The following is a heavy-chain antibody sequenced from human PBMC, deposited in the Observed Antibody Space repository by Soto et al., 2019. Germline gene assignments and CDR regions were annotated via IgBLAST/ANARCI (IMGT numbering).Heavy chain of an antibody. D-gene: IGHD1-26*01. Sequence: SETLSLTCTVSGGSISSGDYYWSWIRQPPGKGLEWIGYIYYSGSTYYNPSLKSRVTISVDTSKNQFSLKLSSVTAADTVVYYCARLGGSYAVPHFDYWGQGTLVTVSS. V-gene: IGHV4-30-4*01. CDR1: GGSISSGDYY. J-gene: IGHJ4*02. CDR3: ARLGGSYAVPHFDY. CDR2: IYYSGST.